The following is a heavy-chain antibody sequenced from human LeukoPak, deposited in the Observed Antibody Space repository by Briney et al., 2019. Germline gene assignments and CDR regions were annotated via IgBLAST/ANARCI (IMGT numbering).Heavy chain of an antibody. J-gene: IGHJ4*02. Sequence: SETLSLTCTVSGYSISSGYYWGWIRQPPGKGLEWIGSIYHSGSTNYNPSLKSRVTISVDTSKNQFSLKLSSVTAADTAVYYCARGGKRWLQAEFDYWGQGTLVTVSS. CDR1: GYSISSGYY. CDR3: ARGGKRWLQAEFDY. V-gene: IGHV4-38-2*02. D-gene: IGHD5-24*01. CDR2: IYHSGST.